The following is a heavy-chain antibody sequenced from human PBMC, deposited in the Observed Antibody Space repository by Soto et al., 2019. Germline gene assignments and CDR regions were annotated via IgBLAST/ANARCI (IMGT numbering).Heavy chain of an antibody. CDR3: ARVRWTVAGPGHFDY. V-gene: IGHV4-59*01. CDR1: GGYISSYY. CDR2: IYYSGST. Sequence: SETLSLTCTVAGGYISSYYWSWIRKPPGKGLEWIGYIYYSGSTNYNPSLKSRVTISVDTSKNQFSLKLSSVTAADTAVYYCARVRWTVAGPGHFDYWGQGTLVTVSS. D-gene: IGHD6-19*01. J-gene: IGHJ4*02.